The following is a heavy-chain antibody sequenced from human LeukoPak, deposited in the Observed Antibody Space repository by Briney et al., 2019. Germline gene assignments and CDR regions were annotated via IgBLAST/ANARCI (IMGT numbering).Heavy chain of an antibody. Sequence: PSETLSLTCTVSGGSISRYSWSWIRQPPGKGLEWIGYIYYTGSTDYNPSLKSRVTISVDTSKNRFSLKLSSVTAADTAVYYCARGAPGGNDYGDYWGQGTLVTVSS. CDR3: ARGAPGGNDYGDY. J-gene: IGHJ4*02. CDR1: GGSISRYS. V-gene: IGHV4-59*01. CDR2: IYYTGST.